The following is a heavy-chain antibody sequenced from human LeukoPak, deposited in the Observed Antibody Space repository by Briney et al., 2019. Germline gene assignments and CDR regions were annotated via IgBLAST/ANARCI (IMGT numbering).Heavy chain of an antibody. CDR2: ISGSGTCA. D-gene: IGHD3-3*01. Sequence: AGGSLRLSCAASGFTFSSYAMTWVRRAPGEGLQWVSGISGSGTCAYYADSVRGRFTISRDNSKNTLYLQMNSLRAEDTAVYYCAKDEGVRFLEWLLTLDYWGQGTLVTVSS. V-gene: IGHV3-23*01. CDR3: AKDEGVRFLEWLLTLDY. CDR1: GFTFSSYA. J-gene: IGHJ4*02.